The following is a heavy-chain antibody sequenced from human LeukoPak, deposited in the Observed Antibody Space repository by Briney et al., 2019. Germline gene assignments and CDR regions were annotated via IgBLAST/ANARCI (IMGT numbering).Heavy chain of an antibody. V-gene: IGHV1-69*04. CDR1: GGTFSSYA. Sequence: ASVKVPCKASGGTFSSYAISWVRQAPGQGLEWMGRIIPILGIANYAQKFQGRVTITADKSTSTAYMELSSLRSEDTAVYYCARHGSGRQFDYWGQGTLVTVSS. CDR3: ARHGSGRQFDY. D-gene: IGHD3-10*01. J-gene: IGHJ4*02. CDR2: IIPILGIA.